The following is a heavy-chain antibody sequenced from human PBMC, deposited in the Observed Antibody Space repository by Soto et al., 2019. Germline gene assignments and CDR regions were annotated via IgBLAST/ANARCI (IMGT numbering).Heavy chain of an antibody. D-gene: IGHD5-18*01. V-gene: IGHV3-7*05. J-gene: IGHJ4*02. CDR2: IRPDGNEQ. CDR1: GLTFNNNW. CDR3: ATSRGYSYEY. Sequence: VQLVEAGGDLVQPGGSLRLSCAASGLTFNNNWMSWVRQAPGKGLEWVANIRPDGNEQHYVDSVKGRFIFSRDNAKSSLSLQMNNLRVEDTAVYYSATSRGYSYEYWGQGTLVTVSS.